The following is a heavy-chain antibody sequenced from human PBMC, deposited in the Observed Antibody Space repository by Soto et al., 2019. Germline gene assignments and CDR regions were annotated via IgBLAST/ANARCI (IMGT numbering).Heavy chain of an antibody. Sequence: PSETLSLICAVSSGSISSSNWWSWVRQPPGKGLEWIGEIYHSGSTNYNPSLKSRVTISVDKSKNQFSLKLSSVTAADTAVYYCARSGITMVRGVLTWGQGTLVTVSS. CDR2: IYHSGST. CDR1: SGSISSSNW. CDR3: ARSGITMVRGVLT. J-gene: IGHJ4*02. D-gene: IGHD3-10*01. V-gene: IGHV4-4*02.